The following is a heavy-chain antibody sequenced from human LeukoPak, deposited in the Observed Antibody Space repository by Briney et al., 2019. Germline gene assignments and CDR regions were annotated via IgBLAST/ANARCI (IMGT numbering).Heavy chain of an antibody. V-gene: IGHV4-34*01. J-gene: IGHJ4*02. CDR2: IPHSGST. CDR1: GESFSDYY. D-gene: IGHD1-14*01. Sequence: SETLSLTCAVYGESFSDYYWSWIRQPPGKGLEWIGEIPHSGSTNYNPSLKSRVTMSLDTSKNQFSLNLTSVTAADTAVYYRARNPDSDHFDYWGQGTLVTVSS. CDR3: ARNPDSDHFDY.